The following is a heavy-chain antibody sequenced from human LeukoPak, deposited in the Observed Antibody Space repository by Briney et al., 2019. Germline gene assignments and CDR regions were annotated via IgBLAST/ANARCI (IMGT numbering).Heavy chain of an antibody. D-gene: IGHD7-27*01. Sequence: SETLSLTCTVSGGSISSYYWSWIRQPPGKGLEWSGYTYYSGSTNYTPSIKSRFTISGDTSKNQFSLKLSTVTTADTAVYYCARAVGCDWGFDYWGQGTLVTVSS. V-gene: IGHV4-59*01. CDR1: GGSISSYY. CDR2: TYYSGST. J-gene: IGHJ4*02. CDR3: ARAVGCDWGFDY.